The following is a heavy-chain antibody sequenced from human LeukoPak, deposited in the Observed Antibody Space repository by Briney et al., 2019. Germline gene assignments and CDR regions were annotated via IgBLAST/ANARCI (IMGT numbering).Heavy chain of an antibody. D-gene: IGHD6-19*01. V-gene: IGHV3-13*01. CDR1: GFTFSSYD. J-gene: IGHJ6*02. CDR3: ARTVAGGYYYGMDV. Sequence: PGGSLRLSCAASGFTFSSYDMYWVRQATGKGLEWVSAIGNAGDTYYPGSVKGRFTISRENAKNSLYLQMNSLRAGDTAVYYCARTVAGGYYYGMDVWGQGTMVTVSS. CDR2: IGNAGDT.